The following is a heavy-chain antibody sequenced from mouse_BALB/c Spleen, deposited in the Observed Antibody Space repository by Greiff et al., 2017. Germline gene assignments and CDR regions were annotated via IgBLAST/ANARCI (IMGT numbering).Heavy chain of an antibody. V-gene: IGHV5-9-3*01. D-gene: IGHD1-2*01. J-gene: IGHJ2*01. CDR3: ARKATATDY. CDR1: GFTFSSYA. Sequence: EVKLVESGGGLVKPGGSLNLSCAASGFTFSSYAMSWVRQTPEKRLEWVATISSGGSYTYYPDSVKGRFTISRDNAKNTLYLQMSSLRSEDTAMYYCARKATATDYWGQGTTLTVSS. CDR2: ISSGGSYT.